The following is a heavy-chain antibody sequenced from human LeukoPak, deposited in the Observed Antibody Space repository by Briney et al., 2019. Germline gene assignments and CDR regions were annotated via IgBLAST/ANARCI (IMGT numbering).Heavy chain of an antibody. CDR3: ARGRSIAARRFDY. D-gene: IGHD6-6*01. J-gene: IGHJ4*02. V-gene: IGHV4-39*07. CDR1: GGSISSSSYY. CDR2: IYYSDNT. Sequence: SETLSLTCTVSGGSISSSSYYWGWIRQPPGKGLEWIGYIYYSDNTYYNPSLKSRLTISLDTSKNQFSLKVSSVTAADTAVYYCARGRSIAARRFDYWGQGTLVTVSS.